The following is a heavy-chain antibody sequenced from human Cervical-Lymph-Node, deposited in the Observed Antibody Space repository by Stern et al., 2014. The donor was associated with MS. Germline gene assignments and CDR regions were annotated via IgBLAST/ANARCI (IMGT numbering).Heavy chain of an antibody. CDR2: IFPGGSDI. J-gene: IGHJ4*02. CDR3: ARQRYFDY. CDR1: GYTFTSYW. Sequence: EVQLVESGPEVKRPGESLKISCQASGYTFTSYWIGWVRQMPGKGLEWIAIIFPGGSDIRYSPSFQGQVPISADKSSSTASLQWNNLKPSDTAIYYCARQRYFDYWGQGTLVTVSS. V-gene: IGHV5-51*01.